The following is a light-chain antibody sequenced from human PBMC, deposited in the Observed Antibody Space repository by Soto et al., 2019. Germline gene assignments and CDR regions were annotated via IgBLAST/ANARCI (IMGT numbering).Light chain of an antibody. V-gene: IGKV3-11*01. CDR1: QSVSSY. CDR3: QQYNNWPTWT. J-gene: IGKJ1*01. Sequence: EIVLTQSPATLSLSPGERATLYFSASQSVSSYLAWYQQKPGQAPRLLIYDASNRATGIPARFSGSGSGTDFTLTISSLEPEDFAVYFCQQYNNWPTWTFGQGTKVDIK. CDR2: DAS.